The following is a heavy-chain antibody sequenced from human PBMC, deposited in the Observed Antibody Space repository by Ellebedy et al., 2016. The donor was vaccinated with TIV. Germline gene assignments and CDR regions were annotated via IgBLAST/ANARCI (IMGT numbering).Heavy chain of an antibody. CDR3: ARHTGRYFQFDS. CDR2: IHYTGDT. J-gene: IGHJ4*02. Sequence: MPSETLSLTCIVSGGSIGGFYWSWIRQPPGEGLEWLGYIHYTGDTEFNPSLKSRITMSLDTSKNPFSLKIRSVTAADTAVYYCARHTGRYFQFDSWGQGTLVIVSS. D-gene: IGHD2/OR15-2a*01. V-gene: IGHV4-59*08. CDR1: GGSIGGFY.